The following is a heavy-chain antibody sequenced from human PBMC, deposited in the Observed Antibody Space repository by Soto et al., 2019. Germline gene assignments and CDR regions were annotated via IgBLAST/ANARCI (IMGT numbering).Heavy chain of an antibody. CDR2: IYSGGST. V-gene: IGHV3-66*01. D-gene: IGHD3-10*01. CDR1: GFTVSSNY. CDR3: ASGYYYGSGSSDAFDI. Sequence: GGSLRLSCAASGFTVSSNYMSWVRQAPGKGLEWVSVIYSGGSTYYADSVKGRFTISRDNSKNTLYLQMNSLRAEDTAVYYCASGYYYGSGSSDAFDIWGQGTMVTVSS. J-gene: IGHJ3*02.